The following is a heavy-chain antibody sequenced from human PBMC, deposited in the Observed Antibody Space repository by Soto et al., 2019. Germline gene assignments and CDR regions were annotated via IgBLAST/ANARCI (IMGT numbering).Heavy chain of an antibody. CDR3: AAYSSSAYYYYYYGMDV. CDR1: GGSISSYY. D-gene: IGHD6-6*01. J-gene: IGHJ6*02. CDR2: IYYSGST. Sequence: SETLSLTCTVSGGSISSYYWSWIRRPPGKGLEWIGYIYYSGSTNYNPSLKSRVTISVDTSKNQFSLKLSSVTAADTAVYYCAAYSSSAYYYYYYGMDVWGQGTTVTVSS. V-gene: IGHV4-59*01.